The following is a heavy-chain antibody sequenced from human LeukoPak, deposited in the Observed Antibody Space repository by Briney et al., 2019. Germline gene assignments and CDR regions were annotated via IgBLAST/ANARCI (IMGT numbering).Heavy chain of an antibody. CDR3: AELGITMIGGV. D-gene: IGHD3-10*02. Sequence: GGSLRLSCAASGFTFSSYWMSWVRQAPGKGLEWVSYVSSSGSTIYYADSVKGRFTISRDNAKNSLYLQMNSLRAEDTAVYYCAELGITMIGGVWGKGTTVTISS. CDR1: GFTFSSYW. CDR2: VSSSGSTI. V-gene: IGHV3-48*04. J-gene: IGHJ6*04.